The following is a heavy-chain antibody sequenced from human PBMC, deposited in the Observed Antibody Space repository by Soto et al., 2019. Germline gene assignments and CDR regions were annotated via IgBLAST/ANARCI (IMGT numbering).Heavy chain of an antibody. D-gene: IGHD2-21*01. CDR3: AGERIAKSYYYYYMDV. Sequence: SETLSLTCTVSGGSISNGDYYWTWIRQHPGKGLEWIGYIYYSGNTYYNPSLKSRVTISVDTSKNQFSLKLSSVTAADTAVYYCAGERIAKSYYYYYMDVWGKGTTVTVSS. CDR1: GGSISNGDYY. CDR2: IYYSGNT. V-gene: IGHV4-31*03. J-gene: IGHJ6*03.